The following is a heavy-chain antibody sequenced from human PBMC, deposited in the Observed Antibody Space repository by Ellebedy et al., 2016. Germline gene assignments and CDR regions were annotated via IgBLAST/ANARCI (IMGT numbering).Heavy chain of an antibody. CDR2: IIPIFGTA. Sequence: ASVKVSCKASGGTFSSYAISWVRQAPGQGLEWMGGIIPIFGTANYAQKFQGRVTITADESTSTAYMELSSLRSEDTAVYYCATSAMIVVVMPNDAFDIWGQGTMVTVSS. CDR1: GGTFSSYA. J-gene: IGHJ3*02. D-gene: IGHD3-22*01. CDR3: ATSAMIVVVMPNDAFDI. V-gene: IGHV1-69*13.